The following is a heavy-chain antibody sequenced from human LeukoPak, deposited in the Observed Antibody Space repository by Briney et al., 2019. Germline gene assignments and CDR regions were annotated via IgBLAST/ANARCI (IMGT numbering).Heavy chain of an antibody. J-gene: IGHJ6*02. D-gene: IGHD6-13*01. CDR3: ARAYEQPGSCMDV. CDR2: ISYVGSNK. CDR1: GFPFRSYG. Sequence: GRSLRLLCAVSGFPFRSYGNQWVRQAPGKGLVGVAVISYVGSNKYYADSVKGRVTISRDNSKNTLYLQMNSLRAEDTAVYYCARAYEQPGSCMDVWSQGTTVTVSS. V-gene: IGHV3-30*03.